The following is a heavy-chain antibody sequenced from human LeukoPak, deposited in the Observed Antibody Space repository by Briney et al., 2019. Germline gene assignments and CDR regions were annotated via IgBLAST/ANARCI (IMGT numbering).Heavy chain of an antibody. CDR3: AREYYYDSSGYSVDYYYYGMDV. CDR2: INPNSGGT. V-gene: IGHV1-2*02. Sequence: SVKVSCKTSGCTFTDYFVHWVRQAPGQGLEWMGWINPNSGGTECAQKFLGRVTMTRDTSISTAYMEPSRLRSDDTAVYFCAREYYYDSSGYSVDYYYYGMDVWGQGTTVTVSS. D-gene: IGHD3-22*01. CDR1: GCTFTDYF. J-gene: IGHJ6*02.